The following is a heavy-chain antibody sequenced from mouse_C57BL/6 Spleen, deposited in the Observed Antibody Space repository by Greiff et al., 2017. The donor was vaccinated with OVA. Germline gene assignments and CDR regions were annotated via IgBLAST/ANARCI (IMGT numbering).Heavy chain of an antibody. CDR1: GYSITSGYY. D-gene: IGHD2-1*01. CDR2: ISYDGSN. V-gene: IGHV3-6*01. J-gene: IGHJ4*01. Sequence: EVKLMESGPGLVKPSQSLSLTCSVTGYSITSGYYWNWIRQFPGNKLEWMGYISYDGSNNYNPSLKNRISITRDTSKNQFFLKLNSVTTEDTATYYCASGGNYGGAMDYWGQGTSVTVSS. CDR3: ASGGNYGGAMDY.